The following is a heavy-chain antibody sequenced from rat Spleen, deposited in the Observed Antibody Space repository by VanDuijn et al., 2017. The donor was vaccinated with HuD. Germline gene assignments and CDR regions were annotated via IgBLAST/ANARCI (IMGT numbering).Heavy chain of an antibody. CDR2: ITNTGGST. CDR1: GFTFNNYW. CDR3: ARHGRGGTTYHYVMDV. Sequence: EVQLVESGGGLVQPGRSLKLSCVASGFTFNNYWMTWIRQAPGKGLEWVASITNTGGSTYYPDSVKGRFTISIDNGKNILYLQIDSLKSEDTATYYCARHGRGGTTYHYVMDVWGQGTSVTVSS. D-gene: IGHD4-3*01. V-gene: IGHV5-31*01. J-gene: IGHJ4*01.